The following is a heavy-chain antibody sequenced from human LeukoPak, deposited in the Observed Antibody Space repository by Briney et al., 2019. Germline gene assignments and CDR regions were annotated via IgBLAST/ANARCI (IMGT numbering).Heavy chain of an antibody. V-gene: IGHV3-64*01. Sequence: PGGSLRLSRAASGFTFSSYAMHWVRQAPGKGLEYVSAISSNGGSTYYANSVKGRFTISRDNSKNTLYLQMGSLRAEDMAVYYCARAAYDALGYYYYYYMDVWGKGTTVTVSS. CDR3: ARAAYDALGYYYYYYMDV. CDR2: ISSNGGST. CDR1: GFTFSSYA. J-gene: IGHJ6*03. D-gene: IGHD4/OR15-4a*01.